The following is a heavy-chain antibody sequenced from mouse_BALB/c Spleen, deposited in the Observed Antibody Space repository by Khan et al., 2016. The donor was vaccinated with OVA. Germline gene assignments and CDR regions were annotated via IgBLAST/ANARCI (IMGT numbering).Heavy chain of an antibody. V-gene: IGHV3-2*02. CDR3: SRDGSRYNYAMDY. CDR1: GYSITSDYA. J-gene: IGHJ4*01. D-gene: IGHD2-3*01. CDR2: ISYSGST. Sequence: EVQLLASGPGLVKPSQSLSLTCTVTGYSITSDYAWNWIRQFPGNKLEWMGYISYSGSTNYNPALKSRISITRDTSKNQFFLQLNSVTTEDTATYYCSRDGSRYNYAMDYWGQGTSVTVSS.